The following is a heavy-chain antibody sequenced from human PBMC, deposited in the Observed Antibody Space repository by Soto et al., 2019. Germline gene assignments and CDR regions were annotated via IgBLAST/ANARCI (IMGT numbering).Heavy chain of an antibody. J-gene: IGHJ6*02. V-gene: IGHV3-23*01. Sequence: EVFLLESGGDSVQPGGSLRLSCVGSGFTFIDYVMSWVRQVPEKGLEWVSSISDGGERTDYRDSVRGRFTISRDNARFTLHLQMNSLRVDDTATYFCARDRSTDFGLDVWGQGTTVTVSS. CDR3: ARDRSTDFGLDV. CDR1: GFTFIDYV. D-gene: IGHD3-3*01. CDR2: ISDGGERT.